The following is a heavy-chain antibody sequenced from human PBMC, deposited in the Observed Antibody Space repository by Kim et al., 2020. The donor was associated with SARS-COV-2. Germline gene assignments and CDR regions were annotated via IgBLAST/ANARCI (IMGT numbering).Heavy chain of an antibody. D-gene: IGHD4-4*01. J-gene: IGHJ6*02. V-gene: IGHV4-34*01. CDR1: GGSFSGYY. Sequence: SETLSLTCAVYGGSFSGYYWSWIRQPPGKGLEWIGEINHSGSTNYNPSLKSRVTISVDTSKNQFSLKLSSVTAADTAVYYCARGGVYSNPEYYYYYGMDVWGQGTTVTVSS. CDR3: ARGGVYSNPEYYYYYGMDV. CDR2: INHSGST.